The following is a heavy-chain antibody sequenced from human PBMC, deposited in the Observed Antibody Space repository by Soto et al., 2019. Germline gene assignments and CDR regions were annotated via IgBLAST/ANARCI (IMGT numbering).Heavy chain of an antibody. Sequence: ASVKVSCKASGYTFTSYYMHWVRQAPGQGLEWMGIINPSGGSTSYAQKFQGRVTMTRDTSTSTVYMELSSLRSEDTAVYYCARVLTTASPSGAFDIWGQGTMVTVSS. J-gene: IGHJ3*02. CDR1: GYTFTSYY. V-gene: IGHV1-46*03. D-gene: IGHD4-4*01. CDR3: ARVLTTASPSGAFDI. CDR2: INPSGGST.